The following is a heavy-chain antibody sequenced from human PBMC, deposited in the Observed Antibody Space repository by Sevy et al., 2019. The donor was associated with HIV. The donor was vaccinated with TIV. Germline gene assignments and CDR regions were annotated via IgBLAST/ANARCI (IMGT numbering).Heavy chain of an antibody. CDR1: GYTFTSYG. CDR3: AARRGGITMVRESIYYYYGMDV. D-gene: IGHD3-10*01. J-gene: IGHJ6*02. Sequence: ASVKVSCKASGYTFTSYGISWVRQAPGQGLEWMGWNSAYNGNTNYAQKLQGRVTMTTDTSTSTAYMELRSLRSDDTAVYYCAARRGGITMVRESIYYYYGMDVWGQGTTVTVSS. V-gene: IGHV1-18*01. CDR2: NSAYNGNT.